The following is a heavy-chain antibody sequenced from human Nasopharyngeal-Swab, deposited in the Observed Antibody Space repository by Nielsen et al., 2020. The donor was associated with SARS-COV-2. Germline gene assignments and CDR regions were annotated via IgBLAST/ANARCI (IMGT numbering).Heavy chain of an antibody. CDR3: AKRESTAIAYYFDY. CDR2: ISGTGGST. Sequence: GGSLRLSCAASGFTFPNYAMSWVRQAPGKGLEWVSTISGTGGSTYYADSVKGRFTISRDNSKNTLYLQMNSLRAEDTAVYYCAKRESTAIAYYFDYWGQGTLVTVSS. V-gene: IGHV3-23*01. CDR1: GFTFPNYA. D-gene: IGHD2-21*01. J-gene: IGHJ4*02.